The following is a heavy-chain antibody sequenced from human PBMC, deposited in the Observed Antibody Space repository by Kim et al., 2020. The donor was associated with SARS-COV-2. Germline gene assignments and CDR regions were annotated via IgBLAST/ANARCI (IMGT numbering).Heavy chain of an antibody. CDR3: ARDSVYYYDTASPKGFDY. CDR2: ISYDGSNK. CDR1: GFTFSSYG. D-gene: IGHD3-22*01. V-gene: IGHV3-33*05. J-gene: IGHJ4*02. Sequence: GGSLRLSCAASGFTFSSYGMHWVRQAPGKGLEWVAVISYDGSNKYYADSVKGRFTISRDNSKNTLYLQMNSLRAEDTAVYYCARDSVYYYDTASPKGFDYWGQGTLVTVSS.